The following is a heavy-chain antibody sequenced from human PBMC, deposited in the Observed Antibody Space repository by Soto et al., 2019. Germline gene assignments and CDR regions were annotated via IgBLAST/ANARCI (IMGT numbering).Heavy chain of an antibody. CDR3: ARDIASYAYGEGY. Sequence: LSLTCTVSGGSINSYWWSWIRQPAGKGLEWIGRVYSSGTTDYNPSLNSRATMSVETSKNQFSLKLSSVTAADTAVYYCARDIASYAYGEGYWGQGIQVTVSS. D-gene: IGHD2-21*01. CDR1: GGSINSYW. J-gene: IGHJ4*02. CDR2: VYSSGTT. V-gene: IGHV4-4*07.